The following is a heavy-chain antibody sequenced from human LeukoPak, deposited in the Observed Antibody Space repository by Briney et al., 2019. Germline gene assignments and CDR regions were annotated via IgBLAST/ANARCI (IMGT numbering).Heavy chain of an antibody. CDR2: INHSGST. Sequence: SETLSLTCAVYGGSFSGYYWSWIRQPPGKGLEWIGEINHSGSTNYNPSLKSRVTISVDTSKNQFSLKLSSVTAADTAVYYCAREEALGSGSFDYRGQGTLATVSS. V-gene: IGHV4-34*01. CDR1: GGSFSGYY. CDR3: AREEALGSGSFDY. J-gene: IGHJ4*02. D-gene: IGHD1-26*01.